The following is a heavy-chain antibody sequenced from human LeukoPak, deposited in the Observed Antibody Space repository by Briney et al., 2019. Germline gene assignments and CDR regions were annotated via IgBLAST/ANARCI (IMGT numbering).Heavy chain of an antibody. CDR2: IYYSGST. CDR1: GGSISSYY. J-gene: IGHJ4*02. V-gene: IGHV4-59*01. Sequence: SETLSLTCTASGGSISSYYWSWIRQPPGKGLEWIGYIYYSGSTNYNPSLKSRVTISVDTSKNQFSLKLSSVTAADTAVYYCARFDRTRGDYWGQGALVTVSS. D-gene: IGHD5-24*01. CDR3: ARFDRTRGDY.